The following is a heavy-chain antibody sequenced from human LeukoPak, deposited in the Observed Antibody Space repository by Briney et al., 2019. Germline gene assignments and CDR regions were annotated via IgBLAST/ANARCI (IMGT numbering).Heavy chain of an antibody. Sequence: PGRSLKLSCAASGFTFDEYAMHWVRQAPGKGLEWVSGISWHSENVGYADSVKGRFTISRDNAKNSLYLQMNSLRAEDTALYYCAKDIGPASKLGTWFDPWGQGTLVTVSS. CDR2: ISWHSENV. J-gene: IGHJ5*02. V-gene: IGHV3-9*01. D-gene: IGHD7-27*01. CDR1: GFTFDEYA. CDR3: AKDIGPASKLGTWFDP.